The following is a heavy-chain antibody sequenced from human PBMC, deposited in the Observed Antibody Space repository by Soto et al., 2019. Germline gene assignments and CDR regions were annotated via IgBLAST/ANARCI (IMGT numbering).Heavy chain of an antibody. J-gene: IGHJ6*02. CDR3: ARDQGPSSSSTYGMDV. V-gene: IGHV3-11*06. Sequence: QVQLVESGGGLVKPGGSLRLSCAASRFTFSDYYMSWIRQAPGKGLEWVAYISTRSSYTNYADSVRGRFTISRDNAKKSVYLPMNSLRAEDTAVYFCARDQGPSSSSTYGMDVWGQGTTVTVSS. CDR2: ISTRSSYT. CDR1: RFTFSDYY. D-gene: IGHD6-6*01.